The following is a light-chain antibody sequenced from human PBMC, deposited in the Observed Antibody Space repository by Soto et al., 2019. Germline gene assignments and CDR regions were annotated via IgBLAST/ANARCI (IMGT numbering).Light chain of an antibody. CDR2: TAS. J-gene: IGKJ3*01. CDR3: QQYKSYPLT. V-gene: IGKV1-5*03. Sequence: DIQMTQSPSTLSASIGDRVTITCRASQSISSWLAWYQQKPGKAPNLLIYTASNLESGVPSRFSGSRSGTEFTLTISSLQPDDFATYYCQQYKSYPLTFGPGTKVDIK. CDR1: QSISSW.